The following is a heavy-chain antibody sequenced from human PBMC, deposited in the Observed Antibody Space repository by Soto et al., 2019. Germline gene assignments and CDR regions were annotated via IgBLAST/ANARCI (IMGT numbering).Heavy chain of an antibody. CDR1: GGSISSGGYY. Sequence: QVQLQESGPGLVKPSQTLSLTCTVSGGSISSGGYYWSWIRQHPGKGLEWIGYIYYSGSTYYNPSLESRVTISVDPSKNQFSRKLSSVTAADTAVYYCARVVVAATVGPADYWGQGTLVTVSS. CDR3: ARVVVAATVGPADY. J-gene: IGHJ4*02. D-gene: IGHD2-15*01. CDR2: IYYSGST. V-gene: IGHV4-31*03.